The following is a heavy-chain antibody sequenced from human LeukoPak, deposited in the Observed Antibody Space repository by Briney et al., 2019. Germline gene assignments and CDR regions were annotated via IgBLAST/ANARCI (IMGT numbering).Heavy chain of an antibody. D-gene: IGHD2-2*01. CDR2: ISAYNGNT. CDR3: ARDSAPLLPAANDY. Sequence: ASVKVSCKASGYTFTSYGISWVRQAPGQGLEWMGWISAYNGNTNYAQKLQGRVTMTTDTSTSTAYMELRSLRSDDTAVYYCARDSAPLLPAANDYWGQGTLVTVSS. CDR1: GYTFTSYG. J-gene: IGHJ4*02. V-gene: IGHV1-18*01.